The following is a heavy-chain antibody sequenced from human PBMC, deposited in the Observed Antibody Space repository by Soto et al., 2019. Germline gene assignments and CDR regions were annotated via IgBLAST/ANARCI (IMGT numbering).Heavy chain of an antibody. Sequence: SETLSLTCTVSGGSISSYYWSWIRQPPGKRLEWIGYIYYSGSTNYNPSLKSRVTISVDTSKNQFSLKLSSVTAADTAVYYCTRDRAISTAGHYYYYMDVWGKGTTVTVSS. CDR2: IYYSGST. J-gene: IGHJ6*03. CDR3: TRDRAISTAGHYYYYMDV. V-gene: IGHV4-59*01. CDR1: GGSISSYY. D-gene: IGHD6-13*01.